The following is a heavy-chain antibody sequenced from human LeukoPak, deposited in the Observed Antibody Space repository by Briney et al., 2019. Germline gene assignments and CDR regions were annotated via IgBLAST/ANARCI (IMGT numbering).Heavy chain of an antibody. CDR2: ISGSGGST. CDR1: GFTFSSYA. Sequence: PGGSLRLSCAASGFTFSSYAVSWVRQAPGKGLEWVSAISGSGGSTYYADSVKGRFTISRDNSKNTLYLQMNSLRAEDTAVYYCAKAYCGGDCYRDYWGQGTLVTVSS. D-gene: IGHD2-21*02. J-gene: IGHJ4*02. V-gene: IGHV3-23*01. CDR3: AKAYCGGDCYRDY.